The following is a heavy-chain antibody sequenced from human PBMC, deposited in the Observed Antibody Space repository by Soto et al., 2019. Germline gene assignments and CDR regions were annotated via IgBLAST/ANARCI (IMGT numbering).Heavy chain of an antibody. J-gene: IGHJ6*03. Sequence: PSETLSLTCAVYGGSFSGYYWSWIRQPPGKGLEWIGEINHSGSTNYNPSLKSRVTISVDTSKNQFSLKLSSVTAADTAVYYCARGPLAAAGMYYYYMDVWGKGTTVTVSS. CDR3: ARGPLAAAGMYYYYMDV. D-gene: IGHD6-13*01. V-gene: IGHV4-34*01. CDR2: INHSGST. CDR1: GGSFSGYY.